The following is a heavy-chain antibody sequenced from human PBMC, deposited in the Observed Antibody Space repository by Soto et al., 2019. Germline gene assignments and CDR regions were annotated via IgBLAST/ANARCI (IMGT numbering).Heavy chain of an antibody. J-gene: IGHJ4*02. CDR3: ATLYDFWSGPSQLHYFDY. CDR2: FDPEDGET. V-gene: IGHV1-24*01. D-gene: IGHD3-3*01. Sequence: ASVKVSCKVSGYTLTELSMHWVRQAPGKGLEWMGGFDPEDGETIYAQKFQGRVTMTEDTSTDTAYMELSSLRSEDTAVYYCATLYDFWSGPSQLHYFDYWGQGTLVTVSS. CDR1: GYTLTELS.